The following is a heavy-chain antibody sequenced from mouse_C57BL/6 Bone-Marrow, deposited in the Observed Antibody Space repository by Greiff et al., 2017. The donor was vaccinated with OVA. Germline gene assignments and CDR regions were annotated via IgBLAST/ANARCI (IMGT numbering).Heavy chain of an antibody. J-gene: IGHJ3*01. CDR1: GYTFTDYE. V-gene: IGHV1-15*01. D-gene: IGHD4-1*01. Sequence: QVHVKQSGAELVRPGASVTLSCKASGYTFTDYEMHWVKQTPVHGLEWIGAIDPETGGTAYNQKFKGKAILTADKSSSTAYMELRSLTSEDSAVYYCTGAKLGLFAYWGQGTLVTVSA. CDR3: TGAKLGLFAY. CDR2: IDPETGGT.